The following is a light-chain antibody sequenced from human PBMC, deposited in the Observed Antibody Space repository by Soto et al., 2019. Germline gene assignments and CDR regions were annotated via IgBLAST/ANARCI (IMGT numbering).Light chain of an antibody. Sequence: QSALTQPASVSGSPGQSITISCTGTSSDVGGYNYVSWYQQHPGKAPKLMIYDVSNRPSGVSNRFSGSKSVNTAALTISVVHAEDEADYYCSSYTSSSTLFGGGTKLTVL. CDR2: DVS. CDR3: SSYTSSSTL. J-gene: IGLJ3*02. CDR1: SSDVGGYNY. V-gene: IGLV2-14*01.